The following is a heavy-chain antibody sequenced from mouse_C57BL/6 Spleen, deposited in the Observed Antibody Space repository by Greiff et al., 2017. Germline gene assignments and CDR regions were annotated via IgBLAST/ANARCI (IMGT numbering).Heavy chain of an antibody. CDR1: GYTFTHYY. J-gene: IGHJ4*01. D-gene: IGHD1-1*01. CDR2: INPNNGGT. CDR3: ARGLLRAMDY. Sequence: VQLQQSGPELVKPGASVKISCKASGYTFTHYYMNWVKQSHGQSLEWIGDINPNNGGTSYNQKFKGKATLTVDKSSRTAYMELRSLTSEDSAVYYCARGLLRAMDYWGQGTSVTVSS. V-gene: IGHV1-26*01.